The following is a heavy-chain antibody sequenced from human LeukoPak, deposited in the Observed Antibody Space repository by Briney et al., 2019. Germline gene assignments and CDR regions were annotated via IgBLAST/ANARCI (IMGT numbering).Heavy chain of an antibody. J-gene: IGHJ4*02. CDR2: IKPNNVDT. CDR1: GYIFNAYY. CDR3: ARAEPHLAY. Sequence: ASVKVSCKASGYIFNAYYIHWVRQVPGQGLEWMGWIKPNNVDTGHAQKFQGRVAMTTDRSSSTVYMDLSRLRFDDTAIYYCARAEPHLAYWGQGTLVTVSS. V-gene: IGHV1-2*02.